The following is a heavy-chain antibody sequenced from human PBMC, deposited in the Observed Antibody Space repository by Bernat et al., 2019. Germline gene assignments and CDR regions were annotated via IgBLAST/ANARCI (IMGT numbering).Heavy chain of an antibody. CDR2: IYYSGST. Sequence: QVQLQESGPGLVKPSQTLSLTCTVSGGSISSGGYYWSWIRQHPGKGLEWIGYIYYSGSTYYNPSLKSRFTISVDTSKNQFSLKLSSVTAADTAVYYCAREANWGYLLDYWGQGTLVTVSS. V-gene: IGHV4-31*03. CDR1: GGSISSGGYY. D-gene: IGHD7-27*01. J-gene: IGHJ4*02. CDR3: AREANWGYLLDY.